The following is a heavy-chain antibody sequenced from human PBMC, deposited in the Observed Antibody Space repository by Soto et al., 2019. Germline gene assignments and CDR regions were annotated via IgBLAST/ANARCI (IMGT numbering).Heavy chain of an antibody. CDR2: ISNRGDT. CDR1: GFIVSDTY. J-gene: IGHJ3*02. Sequence: EVQLVESGGGLVQPGGSLRLSCTASGFIVSDTYVNWVRQAPGKGLEWFSVISNRGDTHYADSVRGRFSLSRDISDNTLHLQMNNLRVEDTAVYYCAREPRYCSGGSCSITGDAYDIWGQGTMVTVSS. CDR3: AREPRYCSGGSCSITGDAYDI. D-gene: IGHD2-15*01. V-gene: IGHV3-66*01.